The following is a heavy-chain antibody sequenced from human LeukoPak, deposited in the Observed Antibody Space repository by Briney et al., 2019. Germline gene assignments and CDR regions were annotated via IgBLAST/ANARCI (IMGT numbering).Heavy chain of an antibody. V-gene: IGHV3-21*01. CDR2: ISSSSSYI. J-gene: IGHJ3*02. CDR3: ARDLADAFDI. Sequence: PGGSLRLSCAASGFTFSSYSMTWVRQAPGKGLEWVSSISSSSSYIYYAGSVKCRFTISRYNAKNSLYLQMNSLRAEDTAVYYCARDLADAFDIWGQGTMVTVSS. CDR1: GFTFSSYS.